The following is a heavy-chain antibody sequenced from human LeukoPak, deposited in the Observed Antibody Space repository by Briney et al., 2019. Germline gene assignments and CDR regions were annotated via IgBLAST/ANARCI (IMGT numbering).Heavy chain of an antibody. V-gene: IGHV3-13*01. J-gene: IGHJ4*02. Sequence: RGSPRLSRASSLVTFSISDMHTVPPITGKGREWGSAIGSGGDTYYPDSVKGRFTISRENARNSLYLQMNDLRAGDTAVYYCARESWAESFSGTYYNWFDYWGQGTLVSVSS. CDR2: IGSGGDT. CDR1: LVTFSISD. CDR3: ARESWAESFSGTYYNWFDY. D-gene: IGHD3-10*01.